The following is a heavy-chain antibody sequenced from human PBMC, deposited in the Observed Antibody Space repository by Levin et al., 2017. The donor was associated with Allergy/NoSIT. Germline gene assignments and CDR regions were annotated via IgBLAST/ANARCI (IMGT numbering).Heavy chain of an antibody. CDR3: ARTSGYHWWFDP. CDR2: ISYTGTA. D-gene: IGHD6-25*01. V-gene: IGHV4-59*01. J-gene: IGHJ5*02. Sequence: KSSETLSLTCNVSDDSMQTYFWSWIRQPPGEGLEWIAYISYTGTATYNPSLKSRVSISINTSKNQFSLRLNSVTPADTAVYYCARTSGYHWWFDPWGQGTLVTVSS. CDR1: DDSMQTYF.